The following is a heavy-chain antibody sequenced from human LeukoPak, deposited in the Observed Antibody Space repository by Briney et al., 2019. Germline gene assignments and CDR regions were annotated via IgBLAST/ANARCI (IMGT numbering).Heavy chain of an antibody. CDR3: ARVQVAGTRDAFDI. J-gene: IGHJ3*02. Sequence: PSETLSLTCTVSGGSISSGGHYWSWIRQHPGKGLEWLGYIYDSGSTYYNPSLKSRLTISMNTSKNQFSLKLTSVTAADTAVYSCARVQVAGTRDAFDIWGQGTMVTVSS. CDR1: GGSISSGGHY. D-gene: IGHD6-19*01. CDR2: IYDSGST. V-gene: IGHV4-31*03.